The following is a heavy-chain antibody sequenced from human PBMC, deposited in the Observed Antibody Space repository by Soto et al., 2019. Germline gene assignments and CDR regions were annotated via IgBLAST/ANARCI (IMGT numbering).Heavy chain of an antibody. J-gene: IGHJ4*02. D-gene: IGHD3-16*02. CDR3: AFSTGGFGGLFVVPSDY. CDR2: INSGGTVA. CDR1: GFTYESYA. Sequence: EVQLLESGGGLVQPGGSLRLSCAASGFTYESYAMSWVRQAPGKVLEWVSGINSGGTVAHYADSVKGRFAISRDNSKNTLSLEMNSLRADDTGLYYCAFSTGGFGGLFVVPSDYWGQGTLVTVSS. V-gene: IGHV3-23*01.